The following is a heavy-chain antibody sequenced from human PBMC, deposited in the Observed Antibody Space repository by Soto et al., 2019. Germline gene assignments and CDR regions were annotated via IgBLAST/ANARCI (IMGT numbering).Heavy chain of an antibody. D-gene: IGHD4-17*01. J-gene: IGHJ1*01. V-gene: IGHV3-15*01. CDR3: TTARGTYGAEYFQH. Sequence: GGSLRLSCAASGFTFTNAWMSWVRQAPGKGLEWVGRIKSKTDGGTTDYAAPVKGRFTISRDDSKNTLYLQMNSLKTEDTAVYYCTTARGTYGAEYFQHWGQGTLVTVSS. CDR1: GFTFTNAW. CDR2: IKSKTDGGTT.